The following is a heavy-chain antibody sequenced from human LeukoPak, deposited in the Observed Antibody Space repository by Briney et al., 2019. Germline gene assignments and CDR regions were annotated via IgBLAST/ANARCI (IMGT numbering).Heavy chain of an antibody. CDR3: ARGSRGGYSGYGTTFDY. V-gene: IGHV4-59*12. Sequence: SETLSLTCTLSGDPISSYHWMWLPQPRGRGGVWIGYIYYSGSTKHNTFLKRRVTIPVDPFKNPFFLKLSPATGADTAVYYRARGSRGGYSGYGTTFDYWGQGTLVAVSS. D-gene: IGHD5-12*01. J-gene: IGHJ4*02. CDR2: IYYSGST. CDR1: GDPISSYH.